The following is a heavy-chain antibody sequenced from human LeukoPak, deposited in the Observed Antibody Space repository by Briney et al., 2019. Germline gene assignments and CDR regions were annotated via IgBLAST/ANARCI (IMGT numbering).Heavy chain of an antibody. Sequence: SKTLSLTCTVSGGSISSHYWSWIRQPPGKGLEWIGYIYYSGSTNYNPSLKSRVTISVDTSKNQFSLKLSSVTAADTAVYYCAGVGYQDDYYYMDVWGKGTTVTVSS. CDR3: AGVGYQDDYYYMDV. J-gene: IGHJ6*03. V-gene: IGHV4-59*11. CDR1: GGSISSHY. CDR2: IYYSGST. D-gene: IGHD5-18*01.